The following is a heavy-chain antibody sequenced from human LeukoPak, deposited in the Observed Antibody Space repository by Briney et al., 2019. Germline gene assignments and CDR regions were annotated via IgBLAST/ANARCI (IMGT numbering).Heavy chain of an antibody. Sequence: SETLSLTCNVSGGSISGYHWSWIRQPPGKGLEWLGYIYYSGSSNYNPSLKSRVTISVDTSKNQFSLKLSSVTAADTAVYYCARESSSAILWGQGTLVTVSS. CDR3: ARESSSAIL. CDR2: IYYSGSS. V-gene: IGHV4-59*01. D-gene: IGHD6-6*01. CDR1: GGSISGYH. J-gene: IGHJ4*02.